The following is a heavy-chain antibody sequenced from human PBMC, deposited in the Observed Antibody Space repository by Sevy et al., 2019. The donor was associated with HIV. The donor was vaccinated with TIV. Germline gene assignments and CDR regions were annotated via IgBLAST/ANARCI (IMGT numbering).Heavy chain of an antibody. CDR2: ISGSAGST. CDR3: ARDNIVDCSGGSCYFYRWFDP. D-gene: IGHD2-15*01. CDR1: GFTFSTYT. J-gene: IGHJ5*02. Sequence: GGSLRLSCAASGFTFSTYTMTWVRQAPGKGLEWVSAISGSAGSTYYADSVKGRFTISRDNSKNTLYLQMNSLRAEDTAVYYCARDNIVDCSGGSCYFYRWFDPWGQGTLVTVSS. V-gene: IGHV3-23*01.